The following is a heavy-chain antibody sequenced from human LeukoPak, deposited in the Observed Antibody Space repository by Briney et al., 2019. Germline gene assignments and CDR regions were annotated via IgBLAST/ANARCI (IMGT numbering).Heavy chain of an antibody. D-gene: IGHD6-6*01. CDR3: ARGSSIAARLFDY. Sequence: ASVKVSCKASGYTFTGYYMHWVRQAPGQGLEWMGWINPNSGGTNYAQKFQGGVTMTRDTSISTAYMELSRLRSDDTAVYYCARGSSIAARLFDYWGQGTLVTVSS. V-gene: IGHV1-2*02. CDR2: INPNSGGT. J-gene: IGHJ4*02. CDR1: GYTFTGYY.